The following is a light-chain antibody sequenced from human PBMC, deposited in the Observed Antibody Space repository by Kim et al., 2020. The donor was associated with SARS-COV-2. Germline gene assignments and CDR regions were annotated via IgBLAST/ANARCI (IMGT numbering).Light chain of an antibody. CDR3: QQYVSSPWT. V-gene: IGKV3-20*01. CDR2: AAS. Sequence: LAPGDRATLSCRASQTVSSNYLAWYQQKPGQAPRLFIYAASSRATGVSDRFSGSGSGTDFTLTISRLEPEDFAVYYCQQYVSSPWTFGQGTKV. J-gene: IGKJ1*01. CDR1: QTVSSNY.